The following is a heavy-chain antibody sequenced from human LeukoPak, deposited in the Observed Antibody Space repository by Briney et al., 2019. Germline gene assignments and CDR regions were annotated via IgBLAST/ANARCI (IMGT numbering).Heavy chain of an antibody. CDR3: AKDQGGSTMGFDY. D-gene: IGHD1-26*01. J-gene: IGHJ4*02. Sequence: GGSLRLPCAASGFTFSSYAMSWVRQAPGKGLEWVSAISGSGGSTYYADSVKGRFTISRDNSKNTLYLQMNSLRAEDTAVYYCAKDQGGSTMGFDYWGQGTLVTVSS. V-gene: IGHV3-23*01. CDR2: ISGSGGST. CDR1: GFTFSSYA.